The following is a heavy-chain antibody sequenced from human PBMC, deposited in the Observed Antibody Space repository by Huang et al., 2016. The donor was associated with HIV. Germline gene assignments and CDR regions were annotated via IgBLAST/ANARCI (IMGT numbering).Heavy chain of an antibody. V-gene: IGHV3-7*01. CDR2: IKQDGSEK. CDR3: ARGGTYSGWWQDY. J-gene: IGHJ4*02. D-gene: IGHD6-19*01. CDR1: GFTFSSYW. Sequence: EVQLVESGGGLVQPGGSLRLSCVAPGFTFSSYWMSWVRQAPGKGREWVANIKQDGSEKYYVDSVKGRFTISRDNAKNALYLQMNSLRAEDTAVYYCARGGTYSGWWQDYWGQGTLVTVSS.